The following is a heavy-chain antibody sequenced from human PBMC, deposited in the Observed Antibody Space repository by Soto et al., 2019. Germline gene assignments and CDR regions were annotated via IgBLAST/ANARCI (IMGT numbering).Heavy chain of an antibody. J-gene: IGHJ4*02. V-gene: IGHV3-23*01. CDR3: AKELIRITMIVENFDY. D-gene: IGHD3-22*01. Sequence: GGSLRLSCAASGFTFSSYAMSWVRQAPGKGLEWVSAISGSGGSTYYADSVKGRFTISRDNSKNTLYLQMNSLRAEDTAVYYCAKELIRITMIVENFDYWGQGTLVTVSS. CDR1: GFTFSSYA. CDR2: ISGSGGST.